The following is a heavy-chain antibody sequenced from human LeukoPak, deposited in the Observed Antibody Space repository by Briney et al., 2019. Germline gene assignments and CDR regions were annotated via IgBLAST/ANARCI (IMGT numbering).Heavy chain of an antibody. J-gene: IGHJ4*02. V-gene: IGHV4-30-2*01. CDR3: ARGLRWFDY. CDR2: IYHSGST. CDR1: GGSISSGGYS. D-gene: IGHD4-23*01. Sequence: PSQTLSLTCAVSGGSISSGGYSWSWIRQPPGKGLEWIGYIYHSGSTYYNPSLKSRVTISVDRSKNQFSLKLSSVTAADTAVYYCARGLRWFDYWGQGTLVTVSS.